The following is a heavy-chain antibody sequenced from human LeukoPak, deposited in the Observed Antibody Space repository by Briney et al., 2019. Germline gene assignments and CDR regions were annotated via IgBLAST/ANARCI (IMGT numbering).Heavy chain of an antibody. D-gene: IGHD6-13*01. V-gene: IGHV3-30*02. Sequence: PGGSLRLSCAASGFTFSSYGMHWVRQAPGKGLEWVAFIRHDGSNKYYADSVKGRFTISRDNSKNTLYLQMNSLRAEDTAVYYCAKDPTQGSSSWSKYFDYWGQGTLVTVSS. CDR1: GFTFSSYG. J-gene: IGHJ4*02. CDR2: IRHDGSNK. CDR3: AKDPTQGSSSWSKYFDY.